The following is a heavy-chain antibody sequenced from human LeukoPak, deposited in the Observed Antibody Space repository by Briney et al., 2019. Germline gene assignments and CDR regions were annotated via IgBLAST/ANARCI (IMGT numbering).Heavy chain of an antibody. CDR1: GFTVSSNY. CDR3: ARDVSLVDRGAFDI. J-gene: IGHJ3*02. Sequence: PGGSLRLSCAASGFTVSSNYMSWVRQAPGKGLEWVSVIYSGGSTYYADSVKGRFTISRDNSKNTLYLQMNSLRAEDTAVYYCARDVSLVDRGAFDIWGQGTMVTVSS. V-gene: IGHV3-66*01. CDR2: IYSGGST. D-gene: IGHD5-12*01.